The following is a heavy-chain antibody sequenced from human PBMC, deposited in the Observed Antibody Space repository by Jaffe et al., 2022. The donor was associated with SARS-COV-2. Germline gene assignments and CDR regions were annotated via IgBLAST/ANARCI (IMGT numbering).Heavy chain of an antibody. CDR1: GGSISSYY. CDR3: ARAWVHSSSLYAFDI. Sequence: QVQLQESGPGLVKPSETLSLTCTVSGGSISSYYWSWIRQPPGKGLEWIGYIYYSGSTNYNPSLKSRVTISVDTSKNQFSLKLSSVTAADTAVYYCARAWVHSSSLYAFDIWGQGTMVTVSS. V-gene: IGHV4-59*01. J-gene: IGHJ3*02. CDR2: IYYSGST. D-gene: IGHD6-13*01.